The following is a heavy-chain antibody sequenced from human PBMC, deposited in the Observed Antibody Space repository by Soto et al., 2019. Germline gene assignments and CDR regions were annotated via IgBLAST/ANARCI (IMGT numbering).Heavy chain of an antibody. CDR2: IHYSGST. V-gene: IGHV4-61*01. Sequence: SETLSLTCTVSGDSVSSGRYYWSWIRQPPGKGLEWIGYIHYSGSTNYNPSLKSRVTMSLDTSKNQFSLKLSSVTAADTAVYYCASHSCEYGTLSYHYYAMDVWGQGTTVTVSS. CDR3: ASHSCEYGTLSYHYYAMDV. J-gene: IGHJ6*02. CDR1: GDSVSSGRYY. D-gene: IGHD3-10*01.